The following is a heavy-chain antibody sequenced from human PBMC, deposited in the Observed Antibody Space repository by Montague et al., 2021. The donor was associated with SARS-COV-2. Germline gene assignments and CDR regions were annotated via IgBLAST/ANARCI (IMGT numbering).Heavy chain of an antibody. D-gene: IGHD3-22*01. Sequence: SLRLSCAASGFTFSSYSMNWVRQAPGKGLEWVSSISSSSSYIYYADSVKGRFTISRDNAKNSLYLQMNSLRAEDTAAYYCARDGDYYDSSGILDYWGQGTLVTVSS. J-gene: IGHJ4*02. CDR1: GFTFSSYS. CDR3: ARDGDYYDSSGILDY. V-gene: IGHV3-21*01. CDR2: ISSSSSYI.